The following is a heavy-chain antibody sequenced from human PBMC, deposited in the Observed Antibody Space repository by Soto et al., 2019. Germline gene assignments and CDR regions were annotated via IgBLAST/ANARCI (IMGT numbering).Heavy chain of an antibody. J-gene: IGHJ6*02. CDR3: ARDAIAVAGPDSYGMDV. CDR1: GFTFRSYS. D-gene: IGHD6-19*01. Sequence: PGGSLRLSCAASGFTFRSYSMNWVRQAPGKGLEWVAVISYDGSNKYYADSVKGRFTISRDNSKNTLYLQVNSLRAEDTAVYYCARDAIAVAGPDSYGMDVWGQGTTVTVSS. V-gene: IGHV3-30*03. CDR2: ISYDGSNK.